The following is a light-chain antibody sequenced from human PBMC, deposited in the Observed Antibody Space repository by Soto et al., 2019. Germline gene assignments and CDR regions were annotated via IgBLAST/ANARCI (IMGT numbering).Light chain of an antibody. CDR2: GAS. J-gene: IGKJ1*01. CDR3: QLYGSSART. Sequence: EIVLTQSPGTLSLSPGERATLSCRASQSVSSSYLAWYQQKPGQAPRLLIYGASSRATGIPDRFSGSGSGTDFTLTISRLEPEDFAVYYCQLYGSSARTFGQGTKVAIK. CDR1: QSVSSSY. V-gene: IGKV3-20*01.